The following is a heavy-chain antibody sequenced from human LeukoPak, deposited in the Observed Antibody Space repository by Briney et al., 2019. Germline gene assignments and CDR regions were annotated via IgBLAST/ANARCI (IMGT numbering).Heavy chain of an antibody. Sequence: PGASVKVSCRASGYTFTGYYMHWVRQAPGQGGEWMGWINPNSGGTNYAQKFQGGVTMTRDTSISTAYMELSRLRSDDTAVYYCARGSRGVWGSCRYDYWGQGTLVTVSS. J-gene: IGHJ4*02. CDR1: GYTFTGYY. D-gene: IGHD3-16*02. CDR3: ARGSRGVWGSCRYDY. V-gene: IGHV1-2*02. CDR2: INPNSGGT.